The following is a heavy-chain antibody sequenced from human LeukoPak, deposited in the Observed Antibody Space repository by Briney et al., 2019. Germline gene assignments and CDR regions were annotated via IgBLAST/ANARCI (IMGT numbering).Heavy chain of an antibody. CDR1: GYTFTSYD. J-gene: IGHJ5*02. CDR2: MNPNSGNT. CDR3: AREKIVVANWFDP. D-gene: IGHD3-22*01. V-gene: IGHV1-8*01. Sequence: ASVKVSCKASGYTFTSYDINWVRQATGQGLEWMGWMNPNSGNTGYAQKFQGRVTMTRNTSVSTAYMELSSLRSDDTAVYYCAREKIVVANWFDPWGQGTLVTVSS.